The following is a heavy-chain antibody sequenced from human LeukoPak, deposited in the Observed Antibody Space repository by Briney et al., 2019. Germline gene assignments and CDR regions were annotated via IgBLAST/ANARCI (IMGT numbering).Heavy chain of an antibody. CDR3: ARDRSDSSSWNWFDP. Sequence: SETLSLTCAVSGYSISSGYCWGWIRQPPGKGLKWIGSIHHSGSTYYNPSLKSRVTISVDTSKNQFSLKLSSVTAADTAVYYCARDRSDSSSWNWFDPWGQGTLVTVSS. J-gene: IGHJ5*02. CDR2: IHHSGST. D-gene: IGHD6-13*01. V-gene: IGHV4-38-2*02. CDR1: GYSISSGYC.